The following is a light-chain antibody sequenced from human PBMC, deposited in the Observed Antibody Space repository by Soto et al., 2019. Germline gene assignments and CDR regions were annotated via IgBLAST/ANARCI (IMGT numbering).Light chain of an antibody. J-gene: IGLJ1*01. V-gene: IGLV2-14*03. Sequence: QSALTQPASVSGSPGQSITLSCTGTSSDVGAYNYVSWYRQHTGQAPKLLIYSVTNRPSGISNRFSGSKSGNTTSLTISGLQAEDEADYYCSSYATGCFPYVLGTGTKVTVL. CDR1: SSDVGAYNY. CDR3: SSYATGCFPYV. CDR2: SVT.